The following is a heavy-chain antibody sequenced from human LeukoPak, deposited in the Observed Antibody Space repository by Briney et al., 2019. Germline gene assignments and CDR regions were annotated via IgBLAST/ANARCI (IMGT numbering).Heavy chain of an antibody. V-gene: IGHV3-7*01. D-gene: IGHD1-26*01. J-gene: IGHJ6*03. CDR3: ARDREGVSYSPAIHYYYYMDV. CDR1: GFTFSSYC. CDR2: IKQYGSDK. Sequence: GGSVRLSCAASGFTFSSYCMSWVRQAPGKGLEWVANIKQYGSDKYYVDSVKGRFTISRDNAKNSLYLQMNSQRDEDTAVYYCARDREGVSYSPAIHYYYYMDVWGKGTTVTVSS.